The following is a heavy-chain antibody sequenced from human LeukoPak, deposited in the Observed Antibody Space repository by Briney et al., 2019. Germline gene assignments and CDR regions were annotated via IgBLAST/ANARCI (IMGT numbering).Heavy chain of an antibody. CDR2: INPSGGST. V-gene: IGHV1-46*01. Sequence: ASVKVSCKASGYTFTSYYMHWVRQAPGQGLEWMGIINPSGGSTSYAQKFQGRVTMTRDMSTSTVYMELSSLRSEDTAVYYCARARSSGWYWSHPYYYYMDVWGKGTTVTVSS. D-gene: IGHD6-19*01. J-gene: IGHJ6*03. CDR1: GYTFTSYY. CDR3: ARARSSGWYWSHPYYYYMDV.